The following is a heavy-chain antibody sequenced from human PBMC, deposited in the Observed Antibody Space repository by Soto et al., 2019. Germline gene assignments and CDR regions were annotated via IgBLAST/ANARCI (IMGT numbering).Heavy chain of an antibody. CDR1: GYTFSNYG. CDR2: ISLYSDGT. J-gene: IGHJ5*02. V-gene: IGHV1-18*01. D-gene: IGHD2-2*01. Sequence: ASVKVSCKTSGYTFSNYGITWVRQAPGQPLEWLGWISLYSDGTNYAQKFQGRVSMTTDTSTTTAYMKLRSLRSDDTAVYYCARVGPGAEDWFGPGVNANMVTVSS. CDR3: ARVGPGAEDWFGP.